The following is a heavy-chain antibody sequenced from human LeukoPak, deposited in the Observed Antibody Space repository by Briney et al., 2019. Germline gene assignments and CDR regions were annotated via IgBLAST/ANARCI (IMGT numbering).Heavy chain of an antibody. J-gene: IGHJ4*02. D-gene: IGHD5-18*01. V-gene: IGHV3-30*18. CDR3: AKDRDTAMVMGYYFDY. Sequence: PSETLSLTCTVSGGSISSSSYYWGWIRQPPGKGLEWVAVISYDGSNKYYVDSVKGRFTISRDNSKNTLYLQMNSLRAEDTAVYYCAKDRDTAMVMGYYFDYWGQGTLVTVSS. CDR1: GGSISSSS. CDR2: ISYDGSNK.